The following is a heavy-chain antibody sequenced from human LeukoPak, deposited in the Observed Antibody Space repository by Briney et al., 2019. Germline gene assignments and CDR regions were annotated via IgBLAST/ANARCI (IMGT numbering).Heavy chain of an antibody. CDR1: GASISSYY. Sequence: PSETLSLTCTVSGASISSYYWSWIRQPPGKGLEWIGYIYSSGTTNYNPSLKSRVTISLDTSKKQFSLKLSSVTAADTAVYYCARSDYYGSGSYLVYWGQGTLVTVSS. D-gene: IGHD3-10*01. V-gene: IGHV4-59*12. CDR3: ARSDYYGSGSYLVY. J-gene: IGHJ4*02. CDR2: IYSSGTT.